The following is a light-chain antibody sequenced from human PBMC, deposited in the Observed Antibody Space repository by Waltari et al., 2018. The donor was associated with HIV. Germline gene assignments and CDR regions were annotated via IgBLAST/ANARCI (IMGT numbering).Light chain of an antibody. V-gene: IGLV2-23*02. CDR2: EVS. Sequence: QSALTQPASVSGSPGQSIAISCTGTSSNVGNYNLVSWYQHHPGKSPRLLIYEVSQRPSRISNRFSGSKSGNTASLIFSGLQAEDEADYYCSSYAGGHSWVFGGGTTLTVL. CDR3: SSYAGGHSWV. CDR1: SSNVGNYNL. J-gene: IGLJ3*02.